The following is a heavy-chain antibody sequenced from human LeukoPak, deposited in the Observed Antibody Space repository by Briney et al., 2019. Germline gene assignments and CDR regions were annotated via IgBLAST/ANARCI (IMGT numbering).Heavy chain of an antibody. CDR3: ARDGDNNNGPMRH. D-gene: IGHD2-8*01. J-gene: IGHJ4*02. Sequence: GSLRLSCAASGFTVSSNYMSWVRQAPGKGLEWVSVIYSGGSTYYADSVKGRFTISRDNSKNTLYLQMNSLRAEDTAVYYCARDGDNNNGPMRHWGQGTLVTVSS. V-gene: IGHV3-66*01. CDR1: GFTVSSNY. CDR2: IYSGGST.